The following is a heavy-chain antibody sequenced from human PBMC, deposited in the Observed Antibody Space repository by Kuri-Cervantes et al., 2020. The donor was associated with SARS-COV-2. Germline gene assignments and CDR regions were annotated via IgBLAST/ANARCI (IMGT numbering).Heavy chain of an antibody. CDR2: MNPKIDIS. D-gene: IGHD1-26*01. V-gene: IGHV1-8*01. Sequence: ASVKVSCKASGYTFTSYDINWVRQATGQGLEWVGWMNPKIDISGSVKKFQGRVTMTRDTSTNTAYMELTSLGSQDTAVYYRARKTRGTFHLDYWGPGTPVTVSS. CDR3: ARKTRGTFHLDY. CDR1: GYTFTSYD. J-gene: IGHJ4*02.